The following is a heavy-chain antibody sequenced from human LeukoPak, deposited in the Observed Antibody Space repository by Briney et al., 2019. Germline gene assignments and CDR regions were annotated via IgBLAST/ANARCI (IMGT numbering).Heavy chain of an antibody. CDR1: GFTFSSYA. D-gene: IGHD3-10*01. CDR3: ARGPTTRRLLWFGELLSSDPDLNWFDP. V-gene: IGHV3-23*01. Sequence: PGGSLRLSCAASGFTFSSYAMSWVRQAPGKGLEWVSAISGSGGSTYYADSVKGRFTISRDNAKNSLYLQMNSLRAEDTAVYYCARGPTTRRLLWFGELLSSDPDLNWFDPWGQGTLVTVSS. J-gene: IGHJ5*02. CDR2: ISGSGGST.